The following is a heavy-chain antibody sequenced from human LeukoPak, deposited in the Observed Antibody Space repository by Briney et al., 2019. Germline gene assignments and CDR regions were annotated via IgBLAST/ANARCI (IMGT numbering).Heavy chain of an antibody. CDR1: GGTFISYA. CDR3: ARVFARGGEISGSYYYY. Sequence: SVKVSCKASGGTFISYAISWVGQAPGQGLEWMGGIIPMFCTANYAQKSLVRVTITTEESTSPAYMELSSLGSEDTAMYYCARVFARGGEISGSYYYYWGQGTLVTVSS. V-gene: IGHV1-69*05. CDR2: IIPMFCTA. D-gene: IGHD1-26*01. J-gene: IGHJ4*02.